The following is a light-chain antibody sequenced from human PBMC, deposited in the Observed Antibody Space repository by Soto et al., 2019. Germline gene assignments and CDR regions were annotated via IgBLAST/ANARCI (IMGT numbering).Light chain of an antibody. J-gene: IGKJ4*01. Sequence: EIVLTQSPGTLSLSPGERATLSCRASQSVSSNLAWYQQKPGQAPRLLIYDASTRATGIPARFSGSASGTEFTLTISSLLSEDFAVYYCQQYNNWPLTFGGGTKVDI. V-gene: IGKV3D-15*01. CDR1: QSVSSN. CDR2: DAS. CDR3: QQYNNWPLT.